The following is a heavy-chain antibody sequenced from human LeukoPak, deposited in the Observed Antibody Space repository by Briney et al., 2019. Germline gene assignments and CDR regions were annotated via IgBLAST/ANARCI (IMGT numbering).Heavy chain of an antibody. CDR2: IYYSGST. D-gene: IGHD6-13*01. V-gene: IGHV4-59*11. CDR3: AREIAAVGTVWFDP. CDR1: GGSISSHY. Sequence: SETLSLTCTVSGGSISSHYWSWIRQPPGKGLEWIGYIYYSGSTNYNPSLKSRVTISVDTSKNQFSLKLSSVTAADTAVYYCAREIAAVGTVWFDPWGPGTLVTVSS. J-gene: IGHJ5*02.